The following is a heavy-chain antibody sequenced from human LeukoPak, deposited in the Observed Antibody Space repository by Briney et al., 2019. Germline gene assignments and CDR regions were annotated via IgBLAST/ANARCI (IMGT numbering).Heavy chain of an antibody. Sequence: GGSLRLSCAASGLTVSSNYIWVRQAPGKGLEWVSAISGSGGSTYYADSVKGRFTISRDNSKNTLYLQMNSLRAEDTAVYYCAKGADIVGATKFDYWGQGTLVTVSS. J-gene: IGHJ4*02. CDR3: AKGADIVGATKFDY. V-gene: IGHV3-23*01. CDR2: ISGSGGST. CDR1: GLTVSSNY. D-gene: IGHD1-26*01.